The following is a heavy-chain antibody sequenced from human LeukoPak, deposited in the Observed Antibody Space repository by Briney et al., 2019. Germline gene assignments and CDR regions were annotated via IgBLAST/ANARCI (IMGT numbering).Heavy chain of an antibody. J-gene: IGHJ4*02. Sequence: PGGSLRLSCAASGFTFSSYSMNRVRQAPGEGLEWVAAISTTSGNIYYADSVKGRFTISRDNAKNSLYLQMNSLRVEDTALYYCARRAPSHDFDDWGQGTLVTVSS. CDR1: GFTFSSYS. CDR2: ISTTSGNI. V-gene: IGHV3-21*01. CDR3: ARRAPSHDFDD.